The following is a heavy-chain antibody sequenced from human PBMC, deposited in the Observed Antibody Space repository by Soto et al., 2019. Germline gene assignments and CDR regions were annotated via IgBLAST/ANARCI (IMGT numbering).Heavy chain of an antibody. V-gene: IGHV1-2*04. CDR2: INPNSGGT. J-gene: IGHJ3*02. CDR3: ARESYGSGHGAFDI. CDR1: GYTFTGYY. Sequence: ASVKVSCKASGYTFTGYYMHWVRQAPGQGLEWMGWINPNSGGTNYAQKFQGWVTMTRDTSISTAYMELGRLRSDDTAVYYCARESYGSGHGAFDIWGQGTMVTVSS. D-gene: IGHD3-10*01.